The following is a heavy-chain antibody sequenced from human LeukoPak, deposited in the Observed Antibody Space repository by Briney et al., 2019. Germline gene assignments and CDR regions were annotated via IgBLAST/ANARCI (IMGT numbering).Heavy chain of an antibody. D-gene: IGHD3-16*01. CDR3: TPDGAFYYLDV. CDR2: VKSMADGGTL. Sequence: GGSLRLSCEASGLNFSHAWMSWVSQAPGKGLGWVGRVKSMADGGTLDYAEPVKGRFTISRDDAKMSLYLQMNSLKTEDAAVYYCTPDGAFYYLDVWGKGVTVTVSS. CDR1: GLNFSHAW. J-gene: IGHJ6*03. V-gene: IGHV3-15*01.